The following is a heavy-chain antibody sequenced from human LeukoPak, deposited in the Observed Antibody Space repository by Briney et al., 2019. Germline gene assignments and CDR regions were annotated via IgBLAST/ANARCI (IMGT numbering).Heavy chain of an antibody. CDR3: ARIRSTGSQSFDY. CDR1: GFSLSTTGMC. Sequence: SGPTLVNPTQTLTLTCTFSGFSLSTTGMCVTWIRQPPGKALEWLARIDCDDDKYYNTSLKTRLTISKDTSKNQVVLTMTNMDPVDTATYYCARIRSTGSQSFDYWGQGTLVTVSS. V-gene: IGHV2-70*11. CDR2: IDCDDDK. J-gene: IGHJ4*02. D-gene: IGHD1-26*01.